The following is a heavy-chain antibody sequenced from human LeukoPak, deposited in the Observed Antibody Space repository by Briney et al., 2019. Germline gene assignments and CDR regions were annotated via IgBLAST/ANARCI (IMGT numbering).Heavy chain of an antibody. Sequence: GGSLRLSCAASGFTFSSYEMNWVRQAPGKGLEWVSYISSSGRTIYYADSVEGRFTMSRDNAKNSLYLQMNSLRVEDTAVYYCARESSGWSLDHWGQGTLVTVSS. CDR2: ISSSGRTI. CDR1: GFTFSSYE. D-gene: IGHD6-19*01. CDR3: ARESSGWSLDH. V-gene: IGHV3-48*03. J-gene: IGHJ4*02.